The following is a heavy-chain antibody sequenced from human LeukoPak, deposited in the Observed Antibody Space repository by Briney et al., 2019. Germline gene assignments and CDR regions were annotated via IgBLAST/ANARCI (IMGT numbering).Heavy chain of an antibody. CDR1: GGSISNGDYC. Sequence: SETLSLTCTVSGGSISNGDYCWSWIRQPPGKGLEWIGYIYYSGSTYYNPSLKSRVTISIDTSKNQFSLKLSSVTAADTAVYYCARHPQNNHGDYVQNYWYFDLWGRGTLVTVSS. CDR2: IYYSGST. CDR3: ARHPQNNHGDYVQNYWYFDL. V-gene: IGHV4-30-4*01. D-gene: IGHD4-17*01. J-gene: IGHJ2*01.